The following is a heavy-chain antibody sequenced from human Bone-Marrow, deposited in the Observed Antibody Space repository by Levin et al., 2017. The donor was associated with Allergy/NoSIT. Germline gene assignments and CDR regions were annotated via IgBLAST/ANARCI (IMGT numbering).Heavy chain of an antibody. Sequence: GESLKISCAASGFTFSNYVMNWVRQAPGKGLEWVSVISGSGDSTYHADSVKGRFTISRDNSKNTLYLQMNSLRVEDTAFYYCARTPGEIIVSPWFDSWGQGTLVTVSS. CDR1: GFTFSNYV. D-gene: IGHD3-16*02. CDR3: ARTPGEIIVSPWFDS. CDR2: ISGSGDST. V-gene: IGHV3-23*01. J-gene: IGHJ5*01.